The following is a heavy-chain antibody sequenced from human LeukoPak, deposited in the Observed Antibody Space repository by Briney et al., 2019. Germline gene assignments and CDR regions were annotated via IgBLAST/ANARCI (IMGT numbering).Heavy chain of an antibody. CDR3: ARSYCGGGSCGAFDI. J-gene: IGHJ3*02. CDR1: SGSISRYY. V-gene: IGHV4-59*07. D-gene: IGHD2-15*01. CDR2: NHYIGIT. Sequence: SHSLSPTCTLSSGSISRYYFSWIRHPPGKGLEWIGYNHYIGITTYNPSLKSRVPISVHTSKNQTSLRLSSLTAADTAVYYCARSYCGGGSCGAFDIWGQGTMVTVSS.